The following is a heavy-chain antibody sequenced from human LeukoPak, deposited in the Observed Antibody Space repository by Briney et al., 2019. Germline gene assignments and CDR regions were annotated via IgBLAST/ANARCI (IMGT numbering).Heavy chain of an antibody. CDR2: ISYDGSNK. Sequence: GRSLRLSCAASGFTFSSYAMHWVRQAPGKGLEWVAVISYDGSNKYYADSVKGRFTISRDNAKNSLYLQMNSLRAEDTAVYYCARAKFSAYTGNPGARKSSYDMGVWGKGTTVTVSS. CDR3: ARAKFSAYTGNPGARKSSYDMGV. V-gene: IGHV3-30*04. CDR1: GFTFSSYA. D-gene: IGHD1-26*01. J-gene: IGHJ6*03.